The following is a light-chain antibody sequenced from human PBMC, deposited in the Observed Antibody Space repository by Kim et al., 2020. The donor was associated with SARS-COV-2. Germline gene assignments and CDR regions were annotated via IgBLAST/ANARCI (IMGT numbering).Light chain of an antibody. V-gene: IGLV2-8*01. CDR3: SSYGGSV. CDR1: SSDLGGYNY. J-gene: IGLJ2*01. Sequence: QSALTQPPSASGSPGQSITISCTGTSSDLGGYNYVSWYQQHPGKAPRLIIYDVNKRPSGVPDRFSGSKSGNTASLTVSGLQAEDEADYYCSSYGGSVFGGGTQLTVL. CDR2: DVN.